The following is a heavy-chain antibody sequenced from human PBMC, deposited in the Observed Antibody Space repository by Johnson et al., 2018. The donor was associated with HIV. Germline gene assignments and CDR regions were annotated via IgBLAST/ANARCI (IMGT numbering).Heavy chain of an antibody. Sequence: VQLVESGGGLVQPGGSLRLSCAASGFTFSSYAMHWVRQAPGQGLEYVSSISDNGGNTYYAKSVKGRFTISSDNSKNTVYRQMGSLRAQAMAVYYCARKDPADAFDIWGQGTMVTVSS. CDR2: ISDNGGNT. J-gene: IGHJ3*02. CDR3: ARKDPADAFDI. CDR1: GFTFSSYA. D-gene: IGHD2-15*01. V-gene: IGHV3-64*01.